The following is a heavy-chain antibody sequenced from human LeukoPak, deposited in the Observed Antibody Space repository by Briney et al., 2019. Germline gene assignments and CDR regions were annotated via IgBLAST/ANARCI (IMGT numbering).Heavy chain of an antibody. CDR3: ATPTDGGNSGAFDI. CDR2: IYYSGST. J-gene: IGHJ3*02. D-gene: IGHD4-23*01. CDR1: GGSISSSSYY. Sequence: SETLSLTCTVSGGSISSSSYYGGWVRQPPGKGLVWIGSIYYSGSTYYNPSLKSRVTISVDTSKNQFSLKLSSVTAADTAVYYCATPTDGGNSGAFDIWGQGTMVTVSS. V-gene: IGHV4-39*01.